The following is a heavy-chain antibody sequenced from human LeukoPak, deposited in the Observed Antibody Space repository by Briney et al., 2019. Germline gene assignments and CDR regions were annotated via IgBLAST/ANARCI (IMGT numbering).Heavy chain of an antibody. J-gene: IGHJ3*02. D-gene: IGHD3-22*01. Sequence: GGSLRLSCAASGFTFSSYAMSWVRQAPGKGLEWVSAISGSGGSTYYADSVKGRLTISRDNSKNTLYLQMNSLRAEDTAVYYCAKDRGYDSSGYYYGHAFDIWGQGTMVTVSS. CDR2: ISGSGGST. CDR1: GFTFSSYA. V-gene: IGHV3-23*01. CDR3: AKDRGYDSSGYYYGHAFDI.